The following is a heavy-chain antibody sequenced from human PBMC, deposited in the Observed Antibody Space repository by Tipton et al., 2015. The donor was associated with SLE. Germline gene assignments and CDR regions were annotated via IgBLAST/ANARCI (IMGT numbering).Heavy chain of an antibody. CDR2: IYHSGST. D-gene: IGHD2-21*01. Sequence: TLSLTCAVSGFSIRSGYYWGWIRQPPGKGLEWIGSIYHSGSTYYNPSLKSRVTISVDTSKNQFSLKLSSVTAADTAVYYCASSCGGDCYFDFDYWGQGTLVTVSS. J-gene: IGHJ4*02. V-gene: IGHV4-38-2*01. CDR1: GFSIRSGYY. CDR3: ASSCGGDCYFDFDY.